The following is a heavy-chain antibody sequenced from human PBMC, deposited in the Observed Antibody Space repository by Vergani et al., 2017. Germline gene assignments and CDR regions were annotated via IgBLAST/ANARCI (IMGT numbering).Heavy chain of an antibody. V-gene: IGHV3-23*01. J-gene: IGHJ4*02. Sequence: EVQLLESGGDLVQPGGSLRLSCAASGFTFNHYAMNWVRQAPGKGLEWVSFSSGSGGNSYYADSVKGRFTMSRDDSKNTFYLQMNRLRVEDTAVYYCVRRHVDYWGQGALVTVSS. CDR2: SSGSGGNS. CDR1: GFTFNHYA. CDR3: VRRHVDY.